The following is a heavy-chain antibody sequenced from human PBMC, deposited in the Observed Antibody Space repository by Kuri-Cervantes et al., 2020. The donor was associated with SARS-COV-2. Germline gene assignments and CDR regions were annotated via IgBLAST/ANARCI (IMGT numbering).Heavy chain of an antibody. V-gene: IGHV4-61*05. CDR1: GGSISSSSYY. Sequence: LETLSLTCTVSGGSISSSSYYWGWIRQPPGKGLEWIGFINYSGSSNYNPSLKSRVSISVDTSKNQFSLRLSSVTAADTAVYYCARLGSGWPGIDFWGQGTLVTVSS. D-gene: IGHD6-19*01. J-gene: IGHJ4*02. CDR2: INYSGSS. CDR3: ARLGSGWPGIDF.